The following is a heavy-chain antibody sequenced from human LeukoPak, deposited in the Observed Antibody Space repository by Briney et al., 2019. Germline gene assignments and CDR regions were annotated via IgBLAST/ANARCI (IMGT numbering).Heavy chain of an antibody. CDR2: MSWNSGLI. J-gene: IGHJ3*02. CDR1: AFTFGDYA. V-gene: IGHV3-9*01. Sequence: PPGRSLRLSCVASAFTFGDYAMRWVRQAPGKGLGWDSGMSWNSGLIGYADSVKGRFTISRDNTKNSLYLQMNSLRTEDTALYYCAKDRTATPDAFDIWGQGTMVTVSS. CDR3: AKDRTATPDAFDI. D-gene: IGHD2-15*01.